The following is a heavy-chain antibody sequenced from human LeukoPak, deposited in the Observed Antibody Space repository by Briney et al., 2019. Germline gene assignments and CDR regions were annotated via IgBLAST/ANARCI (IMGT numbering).Heavy chain of an antibody. D-gene: IGHD3-16*01. J-gene: IGHJ4*02. Sequence: SETLSLICTVSGDSISSYHWSWIRQPPGKGLEWIGYISYSGSTNYNPSLRSRGTISVDTSKNQFSLKLSSVTAADTAVFYCARVGRGDHTWGSYYFDHWGQGTLVTVSS. CDR2: ISYSGST. CDR1: GDSISSYH. CDR3: ARVGRGDHTWGSYYFDH. V-gene: IGHV4-59*01.